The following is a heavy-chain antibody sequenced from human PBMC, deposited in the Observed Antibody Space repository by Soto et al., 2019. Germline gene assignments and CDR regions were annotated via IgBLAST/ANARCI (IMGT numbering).Heavy chain of an antibody. CDR3: ARGEVVIQEPRGFDY. CDR2: IYPGDSDT. CDR1: GYSFTSYW. J-gene: IGHJ4*02. V-gene: IGHV5-51*01. D-gene: IGHD2-21*01. Sequence: GESLKISCKGSGYSFTSYWIGWVRQMPGKGLEWMGIIYPGDSDTRYSPSFQGQVTISADKSISTAYLQWSSLKASDTAMYYCARGEVVIQEPRGFDYWGQGTLVTVSS.